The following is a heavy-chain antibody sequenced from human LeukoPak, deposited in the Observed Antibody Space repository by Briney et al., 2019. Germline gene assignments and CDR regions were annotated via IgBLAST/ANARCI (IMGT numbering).Heavy chain of an antibody. CDR3: AKRIQSAMATGY. Sequence: GGSLRLSCAASGFTFSSYSMNWVRQAPGKGLEWVSSISSSSSYIYYADSVKGRFTISRDNSKNTLYLQMNSLRAEDTAVYYCAKRIQSAMATGYWGQGTLVTVSS. CDR1: GFTFSSYS. J-gene: IGHJ4*02. CDR2: ISSSSSYI. V-gene: IGHV3-21*04. D-gene: IGHD5-18*01.